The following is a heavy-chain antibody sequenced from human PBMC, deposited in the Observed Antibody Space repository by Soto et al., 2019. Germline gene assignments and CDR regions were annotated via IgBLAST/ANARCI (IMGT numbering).Heavy chain of an antibody. D-gene: IGHD2-21*02. CDR3: ATHPEGVTANYYSGMDV. Sequence: QVQLVQSGAEVKKPGSSVKVSCKASGGTFSSYAISWVRQAPGQGLEWMGGIIPIFGTADYAQKFQGRVTITAXXSXSXXYMELSSLRSEDTAVYYCATHPEGVTANYYSGMDVWGQGTTVTVSS. V-gene: IGHV1-69*12. J-gene: IGHJ6*02. CDR2: IIPIFGTA. CDR1: GGTFSSYA.